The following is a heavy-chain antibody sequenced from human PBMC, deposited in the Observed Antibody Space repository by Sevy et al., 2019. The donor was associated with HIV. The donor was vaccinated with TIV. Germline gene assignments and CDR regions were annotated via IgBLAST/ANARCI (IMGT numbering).Heavy chain of an antibody. CDR3: TTEGLYCSGDDCYSEGFDS. CDR1: GFTFSNAW. D-gene: IGHD2-15*01. Sequence: GESLKISCAASGFTFSNAWMSWVRQAPGKGLEWLGRIKIQIAGGTTDYSAPVKGRFTISRDDSRDMVYLQMNSLKIEDTAVYYCTTEGLYCSGDDCYSEGFDSWGQGTLVTVSS. V-gene: IGHV3-15*01. CDR2: IKIQIAGGTT. J-gene: IGHJ4*02.